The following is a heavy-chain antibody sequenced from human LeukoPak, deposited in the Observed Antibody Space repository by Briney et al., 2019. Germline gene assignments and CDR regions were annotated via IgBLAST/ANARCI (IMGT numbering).Heavy chain of an antibody. CDR3: VRHGGGYCSGGSCYVDY. CDR2: IYYSGST. V-gene: IGHV4-39*01. CDR1: GGSISSISYY. Sequence: SETLSLTCTASGGSISSISYYWGWIRQPPGKGLEWIGSIYYSGSTYYNPSLKSRVTISVDTSKNQFSLKVTSVTAADTAVYYCVRHGGGYCSGGSCYVDYWGQGTLVTVSS. D-gene: IGHD2-15*01. J-gene: IGHJ4*02.